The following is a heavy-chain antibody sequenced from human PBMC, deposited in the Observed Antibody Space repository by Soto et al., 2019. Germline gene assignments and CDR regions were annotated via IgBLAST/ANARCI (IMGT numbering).Heavy chain of an antibody. CDR1: GFTFNTYS. CDR2: IWYDGTQK. V-gene: IGHV3-33*01. D-gene: IGHD4-17*01. CDR3: ARAGGTTVTGLWHFDS. Sequence: QVQLEESGGGVVQPGRSLRLSCAASGFTFNTYSMHWVRQPPGKGLEWLAAIWYDGTQKYYADSVKGPFIISRDNSKKTLYLEMNSLRAEDTAVYYCARAGGTTVTGLWHFDSWGQGTLVTVSS. J-gene: IGHJ4*02.